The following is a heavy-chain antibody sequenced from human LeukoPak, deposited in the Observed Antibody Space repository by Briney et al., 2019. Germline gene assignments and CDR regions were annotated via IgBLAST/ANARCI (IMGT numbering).Heavy chain of an antibody. J-gene: IGHJ6*03. Sequence: ASVKVSCKASGYTFTNYDINWVRQATGQGLEWTGWMNPNSGNTGYAQKFQGRVTITRNTSISTAYMELSSLRSEDTAVYYCARRGGHITMVRGVIIDGGYYMDVWGKGTTVTVSS. CDR3: ARRGGHITMVRGVIIDGGYYMDV. D-gene: IGHD3-10*01. V-gene: IGHV1-8*03. CDR1: GYTFTNYD. CDR2: MNPNSGNT.